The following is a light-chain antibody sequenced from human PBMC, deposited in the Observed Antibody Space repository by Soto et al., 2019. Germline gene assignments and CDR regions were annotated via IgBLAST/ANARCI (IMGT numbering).Light chain of an antibody. CDR3: SSYGGYKNVV. CDR2: EVN. Sequence: QSALTQPPSASGSPGQSVTISCTGTSSDVGGYNYVSWFQQHPGKAPKLIIHEVNQRPSGVPDRFSGSKSGNTASLTVSGLQAEDEGTYYCSSYGGYKNVVFGTGIKVTVL. CDR1: SSDVGGYNY. J-gene: IGLJ1*01. V-gene: IGLV2-8*01.